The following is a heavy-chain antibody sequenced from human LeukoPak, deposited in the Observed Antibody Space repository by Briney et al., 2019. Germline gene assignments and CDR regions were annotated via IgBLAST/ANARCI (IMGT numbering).Heavy chain of an antibody. V-gene: IGHV4-34*01. Sequence: SETLSLTCAVYGGPFSGYYWSWIRQPPGKGLEWIGEINHSGSTNYNPSLKSRVTISVDTSKNQFSLKLSSVTAADTAVYYCARVRRLWGTYYFDYWGQGTLVTVSS. CDR3: ARVRRLWGTYYFDY. D-gene: IGHD3-16*01. J-gene: IGHJ4*02. CDR2: INHSGST. CDR1: GGPFSGYY.